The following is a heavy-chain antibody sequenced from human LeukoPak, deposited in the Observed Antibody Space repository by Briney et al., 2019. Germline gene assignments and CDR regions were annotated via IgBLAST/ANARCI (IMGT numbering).Heavy chain of an antibody. CDR1: GFTFSSYG. V-gene: IGHV3-30*18. J-gene: IGHJ4*02. CDR3: AKDPHYYDSSGYYDY. Sequence: GGSLRLSCAAFGFTFSSYGMHWARQAPGKGLEGVAVISYDGSNKYYAASVKGRFTISRDNSKNTLYLQMNSLRAEDTAVYYCAKDPHYYDSSGYYDYWGQGTLVTVSS. D-gene: IGHD3-22*01. CDR2: ISYDGSNK.